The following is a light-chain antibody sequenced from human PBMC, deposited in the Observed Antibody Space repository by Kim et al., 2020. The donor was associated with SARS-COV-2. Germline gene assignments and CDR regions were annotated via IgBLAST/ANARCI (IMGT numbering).Light chain of an antibody. CDR3: YSAADRV. Sequence: VSVSPGQTARITCSGDVLAKKYARWFQQKPGQAPVLVIYKDSERPSGIPERFSGSSSGTTVTLTISGAQVEDEADYYCYSAADRVFGGGTQLTVL. CDR2: KDS. V-gene: IGLV3-27*01. J-gene: IGLJ3*02. CDR1: VLAKKY.